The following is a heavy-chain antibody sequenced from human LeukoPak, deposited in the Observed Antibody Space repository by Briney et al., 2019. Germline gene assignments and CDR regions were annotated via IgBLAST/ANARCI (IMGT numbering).Heavy chain of an antibody. CDR3: ARAPKLTGTHYAMDV. Sequence: GGSLRLSCAASGFTFSSYAMSWVRQAPGKGLEWVSAISGSGGSTYYADSVKGRFTISRDNSKNTLYLQMNSLRAEDTAVYYCARAPKLTGTHYAMDVWGQGTTVTVSS. CDR2: ISGSGGST. J-gene: IGHJ6*02. CDR1: GFTFSSYA. V-gene: IGHV3-23*01. D-gene: IGHD1-7*01.